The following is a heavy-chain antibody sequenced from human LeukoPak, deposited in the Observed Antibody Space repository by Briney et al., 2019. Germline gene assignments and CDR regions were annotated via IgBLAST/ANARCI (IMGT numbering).Heavy chain of an antibody. J-gene: IGHJ3*02. CDR1: GFTFSSYE. CDR2: ISSSGSTI. CDR3: ARDRTVARARGAFDI. V-gene: IGHV3-48*03. D-gene: IGHD4-17*01. Sequence: PGGSLRLSCAASGFTFSSYEMNWVRQAPGKGLEWVPYISSSGSTIYYADSVKGRFTISRDNAKNSLYLQMNSLRAEDTAVYYCARDRTVARARGAFDIWGQGTMVTVSS.